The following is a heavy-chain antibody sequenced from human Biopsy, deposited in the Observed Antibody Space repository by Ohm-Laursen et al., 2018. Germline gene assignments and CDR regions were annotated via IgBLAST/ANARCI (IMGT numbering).Heavy chain of an antibody. Sequence: GSSVKVSCKASAYSFGDHRIHWVRQAPGQGLEWMGWIDPKSGGTNYAQKFQGRVTMTRDTCISTTYMELRRLTSDDTAVFYCARELGDFWGGRQFDFWGQGTLVTVSS. V-gene: IGHV1-2*02. CDR1: AYSFGDHR. CDR2: IDPKSGGT. J-gene: IGHJ5*01. D-gene: IGHD3-3*01. CDR3: ARELGDFWGGRQFDF.